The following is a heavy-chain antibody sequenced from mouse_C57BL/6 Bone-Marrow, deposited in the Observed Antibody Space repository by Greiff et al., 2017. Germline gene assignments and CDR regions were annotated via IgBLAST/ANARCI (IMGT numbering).Heavy chain of an antibody. Sequence: EVQVVESGGDLVKPGGSLKLSCAASGFTFSSYGMSWVRQTPDKRLEWVATISSGGSYTYYPDSVKGRFTISRDNAKYTLYLQMSSLKSEDTAMYYCARRGTSWYFDVWGTGTTVTVSS. CDR1: GFTFSSYG. V-gene: IGHV5-6*01. J-gene: IGHJ1*03. CDR2: ISSGGSYT. CDR3: ARRGTSWYFDV. D-gene: IGHD3-3*01.